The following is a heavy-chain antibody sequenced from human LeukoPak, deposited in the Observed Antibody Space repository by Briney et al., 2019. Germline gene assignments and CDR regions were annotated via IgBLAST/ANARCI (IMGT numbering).Heavy chain of an antibody. CDR1: GGTFSSYA. V-gene: IGHV1-69*04. D-gene: IGHD2-2*01. CDR3: ARGQKYCSSTSCDSGY. J-gene: IGHJ4*02. CDR2: ITPILGIA. Sequence: ASVKVSCKASGGTFSSYAISWVRRAPGQGLEWMGRITPILGIANYAQKFQGRVTITADKSTSTAYMELSSLRSEDTAVYYCARGQKYCSSTSCDSGYWGQGTLVTVSS.